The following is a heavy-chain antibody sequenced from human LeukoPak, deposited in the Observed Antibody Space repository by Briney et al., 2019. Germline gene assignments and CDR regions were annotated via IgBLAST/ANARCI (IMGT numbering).Heavy chain of an antibody. CDR2: IIPIFGTE. Sequence: SVKVSCNVSGGTFSRYAIRWVRQAHGQGVEWMGRIIPIFGTENYAQKFQGSVTITTDESTSTAYMELSSLRSEDTAVYYCARSYGAFYFDYWGQGTLVTVSS. CDR1: GGTFSRYA. V-gene: IGHV1-69*05. D-gene: IGHD4-17*01. CDR3: ARSYGAFYFDY. J-gene: IGHJ4*02.